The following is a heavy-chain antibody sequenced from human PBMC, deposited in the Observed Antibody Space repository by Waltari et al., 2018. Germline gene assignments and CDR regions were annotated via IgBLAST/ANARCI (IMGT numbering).Heavy chain of an antibody. J-gene: IGHJ3*02. V-gene: IGHV3-23*03. CDR2: MYGGGSST. CDR1: GFTFSSYA. CDR3: ANYLRDYGAFDI. Sequence: EVQLLESGGGLVQPGGSLRLSCAASGFTFSSYAMSWVRQAPGKGVEWVSVMYGGGSSTYYADSVKGRFTISRDNSKNTLYLQMNSLRAEDTAVYYCANYLRDYGAFDIWGQGTMVTVSS. D-gene: IGHD4-17*01.